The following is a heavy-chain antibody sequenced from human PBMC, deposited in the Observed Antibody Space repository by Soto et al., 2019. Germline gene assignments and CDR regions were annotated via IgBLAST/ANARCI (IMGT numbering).Heavy chain of an antibody. V-gene: IGHV1-18*01. D-gene: IGHD3-10*01. CDR2: INTYNGNT. J-gene: IGHJ5*02. Sequence: ASVKVSCKASGYTFTNYGISWVRQAPGQGLEWMGWINTYNGNTNHAQKLQGRVTMTTDTSTSTAYMELRSLRSDDTAVYYCARGVGSGTYYNQYNWFDPWGQGTLVTVS. CDR1: GYTFTNYG. CDR3: ARGVGSGTYYNQYNWFDP.